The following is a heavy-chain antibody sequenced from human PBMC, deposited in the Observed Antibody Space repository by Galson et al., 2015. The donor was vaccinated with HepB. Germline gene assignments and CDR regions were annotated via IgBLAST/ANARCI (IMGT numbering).Heavy chain of an antibody. CDR1: GFSFDTYG. CDR3: ARSYEQTQLWLGPLADH. V-gene: IGHV3-33*01. Sequence: SLRLTCAASGFSFDTYGMHWVRQAPGKGLEWVAVIYFDGSNDYYADSVKGRFIISRDNSKNTLYLQMNRLRAEDTAIYYCARSYEQTQLWLGPLADHWGQGTLVTVSS. D-gene: IGHD5-18*01. CDR2: IYFDGSND. J-gene: IGHJ4*02.